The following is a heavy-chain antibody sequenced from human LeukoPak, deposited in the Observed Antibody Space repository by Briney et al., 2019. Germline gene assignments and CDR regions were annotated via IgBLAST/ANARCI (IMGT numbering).Heavy chain of an antibody. V-gene: IGHV3-30*18. D-gene: IGHD2-15*01. CDR2: ISYDGSNK. CDR1: RFTFSSYG. CDR3: AKDRGYCSGGSCYYFDY. Sequence: GRSLRLSCAASRFTFSSYGMHWVRQAPGKGLEWVAVISYDGSNKYYADSVKGRFTISRDNSKNTLYLQMNSLRAEDTAVYYCAKDRGYCSGGSCYYFDYWGQGTLVTVSS. J-gene: IGHJ4*02.